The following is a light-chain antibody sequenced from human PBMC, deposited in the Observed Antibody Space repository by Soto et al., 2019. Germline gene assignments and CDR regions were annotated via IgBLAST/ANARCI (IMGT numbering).Light chain of an antibody. V-gene: IGKV3-20*01. CDR3: QVYGSSLPT. J-gene: IGKJ1*01. Sequence: IVFTQSPCTLSLSPGERATLSCRASQSVGSNFLAWYQQKPGQTPSLLIYDASIRAAGIPDRFSGSGSGTDFTLIVSRLEPEDFAVYYCQVYGSSLPTFGQGTKVDIK. CDR2: DAS. CDR1: QSVGSNF.